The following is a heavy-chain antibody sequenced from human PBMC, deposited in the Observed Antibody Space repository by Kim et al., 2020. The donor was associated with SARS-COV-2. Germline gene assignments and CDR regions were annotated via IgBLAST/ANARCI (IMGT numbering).Heavy chain of an antibody. CDR3: AHRRTFWGGSFDY. D-gene: IGHD3-3*01. V-gene: IGHV2-5*01. Sequence: YRPALKSRLTIPKATSKNQVVLTMTNMDPVDTATYYCAHRRTFWGGSFDYWGQGTLVTVSS. J-gene: IGHJ4*02.